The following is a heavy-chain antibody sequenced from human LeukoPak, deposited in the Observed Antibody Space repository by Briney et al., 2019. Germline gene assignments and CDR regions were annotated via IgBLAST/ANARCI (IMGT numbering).Heavy chain of an antibody. D-gene: IGHD3-3*01. Sequence: GASVRVSCKASGGTFSSYAISWVRQALGQGLEWMGGIIPIFGTANYAQKFQGRVTITADESTSTAYMELSSLRSEDTAVYYCARGGTTEWSLYPGDAFDIWGQGTMVTVSS. V-gene: IGHV1-69*13. CDR1: GGTFSSYA. CDR3: ARGGTTEWSLYPGDAFDI. J-gene: IGHJ3*02. CDR2: IIPIFGTA.